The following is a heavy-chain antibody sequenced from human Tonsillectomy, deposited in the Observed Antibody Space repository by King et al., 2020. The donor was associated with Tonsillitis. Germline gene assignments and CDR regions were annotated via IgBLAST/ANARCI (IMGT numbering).Heavy chain of an antibody. CDR2: IIPMFDTP. CDR1: GGTFSSYA. Sequence: QLVQSGAEVKKPGSSVKVSCKASGGTFSSYAISWVRQAPGQGLEWMGGIIPMFDTPSYAQKFQGRGTITADESTSTAYMELSSLRSEDTALYYCARDNGFGSGTYYITGYWGQGTLVTASS. CDR3: ARDNGFGSGTYYITGY. D-gene: IGHD3-10*01. J-gene: IGHJ4*02. V-gene: IGHV1-69*01.